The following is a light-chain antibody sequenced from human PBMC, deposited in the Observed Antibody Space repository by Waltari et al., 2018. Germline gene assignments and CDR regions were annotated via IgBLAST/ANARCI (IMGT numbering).Light chain of an antibody. J-gene: IGKJ4*01. Sequence: CRASQSVSSSYLAWYQQKPGQAPRLLIYGASSRATGSPDRFSGSGSGTDFTLTISRLEPEDFAVYYCQQYGSSSLTFGGGTKVEIK. CDR3: QQYGSSSLT. CDR1: QSVSSSY. V-gene: IGKV3-20*01. CDR2: GAS.